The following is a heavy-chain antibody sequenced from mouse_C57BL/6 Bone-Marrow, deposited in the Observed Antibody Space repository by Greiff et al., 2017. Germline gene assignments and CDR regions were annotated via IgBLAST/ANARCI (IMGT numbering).Heavy chain of an antibody. CDR2: FHPYNNDP. CDR3: ARSSTFFYYFDY. Sequence: QVQLQPSGAELVKPGASVKMSCKASGYTFTTYPLEWMQQNHGKSLEWIGNFHPYNNDPKYNEKFKGKATLTVEKSSNTVYLELSRLTSDDSAVYYCARSSTFFYYFDYWGQGTTLTVSS. D-gene: IGHD5-1*01. V-gene: IGHV1-47*01. CDR1: GYTFTTYP. J-gene: IGHJ2*01.